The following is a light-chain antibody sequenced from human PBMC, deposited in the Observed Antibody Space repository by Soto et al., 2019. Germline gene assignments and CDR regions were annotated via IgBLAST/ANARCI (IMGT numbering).Light chain of an antibody. Sequence: DIVMTQTPDSLAVSLGERATINCKSSQRVLYSSSNKKYLAWYQQKPGQPPKPLIYWASTRDSGVPDRFSGSGCGTDFHLTISLLKAEDVAVYYCQQYCSTPWTFSHGTKVELK. CDR1: QRVLYSSSNKKY. V-gene: IGKV4-1*01. J-gene: IGKJ1*01. CDR2: WAS. CDR3: QQYCSTPWT.